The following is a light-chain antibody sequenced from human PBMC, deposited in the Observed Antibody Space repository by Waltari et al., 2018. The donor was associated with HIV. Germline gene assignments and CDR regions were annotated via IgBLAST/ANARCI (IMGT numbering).Light chain of an antibody. CDR1: SSTIGSNY. Sequence: QSVLTQPPSASGTPGQRVTISCSGSSSTIGSNYVHWYTQLPGTAPKLLTYRNNEPPSGVAGRFSVSKSGTSASLAIGVLRSEDEADYYCAAWDDSLSVVVFGGGTKLTVL. J-gene: IGLJ2*01. V-gene: IGLV1-47*01. CDR2: RNN. CDR3: AAWDDSLSVVV.